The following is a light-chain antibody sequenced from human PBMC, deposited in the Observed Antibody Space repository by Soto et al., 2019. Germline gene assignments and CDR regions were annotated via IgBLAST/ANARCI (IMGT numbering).Light chain of an antibody. CDR1: RSISDW. Sequence: DIQMTQSPSSLSPSVGDRFTITCRGSRSISDWLAWYQQKPGKAPELLIFDASNLKSGVSSRFSGSGSGTEFTLTISRLQPDDVATYYCLQYSSHSWTFGQGTKVDIK. J-gene: IGKJ1*01. CDR3: LQYSSHSWT. V-gene: IGKV1-5*01. CDR2: DAS.